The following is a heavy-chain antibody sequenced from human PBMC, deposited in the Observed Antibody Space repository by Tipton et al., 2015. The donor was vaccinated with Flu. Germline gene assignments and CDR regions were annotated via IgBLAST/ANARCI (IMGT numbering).Heavy chain of an antibody. CDR2: IYNSQYT. J-gene: IGHJ4*02. Sequence: TLSLTCTVSGAFFTSYYWNWIRQPPGKGLEWIGYIYNSQYTKYNPSLKSRVTISVDTSKKQFSLQLRSVTAADTAVYYCARDPSLGMPDYLDYWGQGTLVTASS. CDR3: ARDPSLGMPDYLDY. D-gene: IGHD2-2*01. V-gene: IGHV4-59*12. CDR1: GAFFTSYY.